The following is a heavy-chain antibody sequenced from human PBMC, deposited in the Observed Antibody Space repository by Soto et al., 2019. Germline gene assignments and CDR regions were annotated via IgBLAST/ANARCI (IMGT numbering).Heavy chain of an antibody. V-gene: IGHV3-43*01. CDR2: ISWDGETT. Sequence: EVYLVESGGAVVQPGGSLRLSCAASGFTFDDHNMYWVRQVSGKGLEWVSLISWDGETTYYADSVKGRFTISRVNSQNSLYLQLNSRTTCDSGLHYFAASQSDYWGQGTLVTVAS. J-gene: IGHJ4*02. CDR3: AASQSDY. CDR1: GFTFDDHN.